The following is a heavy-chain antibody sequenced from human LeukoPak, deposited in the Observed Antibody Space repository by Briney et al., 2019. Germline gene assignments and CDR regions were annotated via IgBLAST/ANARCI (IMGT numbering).Heavy chain of an antibody. CDR3: ARRDGYNSALDY. V-gene: IGHV4-39*07. CDR1: GGSISSSSYY. Sequence: SETLSLTCTVSGGSISSSSYYWGWIRQPPGKGLEWIGSIYYSGSTYSNPSLKSRVTISVDTSKNQFSLKLSSVTAADTAVYYCARRDGYNSALDYWGQGTLVTVSS. J-gene: IGHJ4*02. CDR2: IYYSGST. D-gene: IGHD5-24*01.